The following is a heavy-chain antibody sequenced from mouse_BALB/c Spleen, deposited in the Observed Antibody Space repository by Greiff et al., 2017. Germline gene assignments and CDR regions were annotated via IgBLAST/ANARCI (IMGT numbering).Heavy chain of an antibody. D-gene: IGHD2-2*01. CDR1: GYTFTDYA. V-gene: IGHV1S137*01. CDR3: ARDYGYGGFAY. J-gene: IGHJ3*01. CDR2: ISTYYGDA. Sequence: QVQLQQSGAELVRPGVSVKISCKGSGYTFTDYAMHWVKQSHAKSLEWIGVISTYYGDASYNQKFKGKATMTVDKSSSTAYMELARLTSEDSAIYYCARDYGYGGFAYWGQGTLVTVSA.